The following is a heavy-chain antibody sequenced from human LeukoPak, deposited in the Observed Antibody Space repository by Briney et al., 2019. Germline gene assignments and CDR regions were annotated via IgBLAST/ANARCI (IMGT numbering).Heavy chain of an antibody. CDR2: INPNSGGT. CDR1: GYTFTGYY. Sequence: ASVKVSCKASGYTFTGYYMHWVRQAPGQGLEWMGWINPNSGGTNYAQKFQGWVTMTRDTSISTAYMELSRLRSDDTAVYYCARDRAMSGNYYGSGSYYSYYYGMDVWGQGTTVTVSS. J-gene: IGHJ6*02. D-gene: IGHD3-10*01. V-gene: IGHV1-2*04. CDR3: ARDRAMSGNYYGSGSYYSYYYGMDV.